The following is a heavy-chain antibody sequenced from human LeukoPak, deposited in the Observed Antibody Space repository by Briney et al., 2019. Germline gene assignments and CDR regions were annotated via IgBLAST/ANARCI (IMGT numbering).Heavy chain of an antibody. Sequence: PGGSLRLSCAASGFTFSGYAMHWVRQAPGKGLEWVALISYDGSNKYVADSVKGRFAISRDNSKNTMYLQMNSLRAEDTAVYYCARDIPRIAVAVTGYWGQGTLVTVSS. CDR2: ISYDGSNK. CDR3: ARDIPRIAVAVTGY. J-gene: IGHJ4*02. D-gene: IGHD6-19*01. CDR1: GFTFSGYA. V-gene: IGHV3-30*09.